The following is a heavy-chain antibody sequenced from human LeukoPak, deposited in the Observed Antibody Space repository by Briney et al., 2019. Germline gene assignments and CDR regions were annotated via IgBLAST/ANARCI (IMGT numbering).Heavy chain of an antibody. Sequence: ASVNVSCTGSAYTFTGSYMHLERQPHGQGIGLVGWINPNSGGTNYAQEFQGRGTMTSDTYISKAYMELSRLRFDDEAASYCGRCSITMVRGHLDYWGQGTLVTVSS. V-gene: IGHV1-2*02. J-gene: IGHJ4*02. CDR2: INPNSGGT. CDR1: AYTFTGSY. D-gene: IGHD3-10*01. CDR3: GRCSITMVRGHLDY.